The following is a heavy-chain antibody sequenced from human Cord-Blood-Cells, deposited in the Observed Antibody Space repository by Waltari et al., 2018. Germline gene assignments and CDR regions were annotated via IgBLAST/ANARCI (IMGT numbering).Heavy chain of an antibody. J-gene: IGHJ4*02. CDR3: AGKYSSGWYDY. CDR1: GGTFSSYA. Sequence: QVQLVQSGAEVKKPGSSVKVSCKASGGTFSSYAISWVRQAPGQGLEWMGGIIPIRGIANYAQKFQGRGTITADKATSTAYMELSSLRSEDTAVYYCAGKYSSGWYDYWGQGTLVTVSS. D-gene: IGHD6-19*01. CDR2: IIPIRGIA. V-gene: IGHV1-69*10.